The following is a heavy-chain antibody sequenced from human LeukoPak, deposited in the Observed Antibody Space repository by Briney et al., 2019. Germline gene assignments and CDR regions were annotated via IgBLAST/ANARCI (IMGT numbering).Heavy chain of an antibody. J-gene: IGHJ4*02. Sequence: GGSLRLSCVASGYSFSPYWMSWVRQAPGKGLEWVAVIWYDGSNKYYADSVKGRFTISRDNSKNTLYLQMNSLRAEDTAVYYCAFSYSSGWYFDYWGQGTLVTVSS. CDR2: IWYDGSNK. CDR3: AFSYSSGWYFDY. D-gene: IGHD6-19*01. CDR1: GYSFSPYW. V-gene: IGHV3-33*08.